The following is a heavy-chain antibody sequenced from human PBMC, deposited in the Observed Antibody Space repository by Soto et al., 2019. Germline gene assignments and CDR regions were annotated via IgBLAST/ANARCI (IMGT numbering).Heavy chain of an antibody. V-gene: IGHV3-23*01. CDR3: AKARGYSYGYPFDY. Sequence: GGSLRLSCAASGFTFSSYAMNWVRQAPGKGLEWVSVISGTGGSTYYADSVKGRFTISRDNSKNTLYPQMNSLRAEDTAVYYCAKARGYSYGYPFDYWGQGTLVTVSS. CDR1: GFTFSSYA. D-gene: IGHD5-18*01. CDR2: ISGTGGST. J-gene: IGHJ4*02.